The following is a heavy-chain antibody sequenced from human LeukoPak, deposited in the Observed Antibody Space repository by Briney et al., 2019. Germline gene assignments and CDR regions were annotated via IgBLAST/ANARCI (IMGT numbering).Heavy chain of an antibody. J-gene: IGHJ3*02. Sequence: GASVKVSCKASGYTFTSYAMHWVRQAPGQRLEWMGWINAGNGNTKYSQKFRGRVTITRDTSASTAYMELSSLRSEDTAVYYCAREGLAGFGELLSPDAFDIWGQGTMVTVSS. CDR1: GYTFTSYA. CDR3: AREGLAGFGELLSPDAFDI. CDR2: INAGNGNT. D-gene: IGHD3-10*01. V-gene: IGHV1-3*01.